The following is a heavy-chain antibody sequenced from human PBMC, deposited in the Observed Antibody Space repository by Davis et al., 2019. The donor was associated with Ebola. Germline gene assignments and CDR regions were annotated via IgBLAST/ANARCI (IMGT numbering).Heavy chain of an antibody. D-gene: IGHD3-3*01. J-gene: IGHJ6*03. CDR1: GGTFSRNT. CDR2: IIPLLGKV. CDR3: ARGPILEWLLDHFYSYIDV. Sequence: SVKVSCKASGGTFSRNTFSWVRQAPGQGLEWVGGIIPLLGKVNSAQKFQGRVTITADESTSTAYMELSSLISEDTAVYYCARGPILEWLLDHFYSYIDVWGKGTTVTVSS. V-gene: IGHV1-69*10.